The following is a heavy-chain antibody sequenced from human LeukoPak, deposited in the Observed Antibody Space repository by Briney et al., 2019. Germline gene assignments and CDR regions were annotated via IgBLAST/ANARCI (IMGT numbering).Heavy chain of an antibody. Sequence: ASVKVSCKASGYTFTSYGISWVRQAPGQGLEWMGWISAYNGNTNYAQKLQGRVTMTTDTSTSTAYMELRSLRSDDTAVYYCARDARYCSSTSCHIPWFDPWGQGTLVTVSS. CDR2: ISAYNGNT. CDR3: ARDARYCSSTSCHIPWFDP. J-gene: IGHJ5*02. CDR1: GYTFTSYG. D-gene: IGHD2-2*02. V-gene: IGHV1-18*01.